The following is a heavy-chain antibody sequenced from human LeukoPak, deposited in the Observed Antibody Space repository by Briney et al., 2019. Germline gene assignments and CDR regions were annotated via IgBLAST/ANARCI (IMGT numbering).Heavy chain of an antibody. CDR2: INPNSGGT. J-gene: IGHJ6*02. CDR3: ARDKWDCSGGSCYSLYYGMDV. V-gene: IGHV1-2*02. D-gene: IGHD2-15*01. Sequence: ASVKVSCKASGYTFTGYYMHWVRQAPGQGLGWMGWINPNSGGTNYAQKFQGRVTMTRDTSISTAYMELSRLRSDDPAVYYCARDKWDCSGGSCYSLYYGMDVWGQGTTVTVSS. CDR1: GYTFTGYY.